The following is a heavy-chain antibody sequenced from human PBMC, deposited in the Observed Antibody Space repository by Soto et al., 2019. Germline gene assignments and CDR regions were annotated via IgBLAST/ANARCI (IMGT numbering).Heavy chain of an antibody. J-gene: IGHJ4*02. Sequence: GESLKISCKGSGYSFAGYWITWVRQKPGKGLEWMGRIDPSDSQTYYSPSFRGHVTISATKSITTVFLQMNSLRAEDTAVYYCAKGIPITAADPFDYWGQGTLVTVSS. CDR1: GYSFAGYW. CDR3: AKGIPITAADPFDY. D-gene: IGHD2-2*01. CDR2: IDPSDSQT. V-gene: IGHV5-10-1*01.